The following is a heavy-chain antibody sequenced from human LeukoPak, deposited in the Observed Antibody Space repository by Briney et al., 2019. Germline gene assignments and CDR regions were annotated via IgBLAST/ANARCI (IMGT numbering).Heavy chain of an antibody. CDR1: GDSISSSYW. V-gene: IGHV4-4*02. J-gene: IGHJ3*02. D-gene: IGHD2-15*01. CDR3: ATEVVVVASRSDAFDI. Sequence: SETLSLTCDVSGDSISSSYWWTWVRQPPGKGLEWIGEIYQSGSTNYDSSLKSRVTISVDTSKNQFSLKLSSVTAADTAVYYCATEVVVVASRSDAFDIWGQGTMVTVSS. CDR2: IYQSGST.